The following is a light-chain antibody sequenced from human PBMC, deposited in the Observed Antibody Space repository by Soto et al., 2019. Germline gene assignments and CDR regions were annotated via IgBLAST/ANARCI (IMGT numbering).Light chain of an antibody. V-gene: IGLV1-44*01. CDR1: SSNIGSNT. Sequence: QSVLTQPPSASGTPGQMVTISCSGSSSNIGSNTVSWYQQLPGMAPKLLIYNNSQRPSGVPDRFSGSKSGTSASLAISGLQSEDEADYYCAAWDDSLRGLEFGGGTKLTVL. CDR2: NNS. CDR3: AAWDDSLRGLE. J-gene: IGLJ2*01.